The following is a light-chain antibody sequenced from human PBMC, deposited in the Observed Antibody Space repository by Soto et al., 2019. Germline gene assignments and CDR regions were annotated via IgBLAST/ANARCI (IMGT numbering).Light chain of an antibody. V-gene: IGLV1-40*01. Sequence: QSVLTQPPSVSGAPGQTVTISCIGSGTNFGAGFDVHWYQXXXXXXXXXXIYGNKSRPSGVPDRFSGSKSGTSASLTITGLQAEDEADYYCQSYDASLRGSGVFGTGTKVTVL. CDR2: GNK. J-gene: IGLJ1*01. CDR3: QSYDASLRGSGV. CDR1: GTNFGAGFD.